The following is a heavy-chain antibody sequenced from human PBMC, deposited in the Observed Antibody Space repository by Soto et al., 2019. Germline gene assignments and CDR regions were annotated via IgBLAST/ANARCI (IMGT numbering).Heavy chain of an antibody. J-gene: IGHJ6*02. CDR3: ANGHDNYFYYGMDV. Sequence: QVQLVQSASEVKKPGSSVKVSCKTSGGTLSSFAISWVRQAPGQGLEWVGTFIPVVGMAKYGQNFQGRVTITADQSTNTLFMELSSLTYEDTAIYVCANGHDNYFYYGMDVWGQGTTVTVSS. V-gene: IGHV1-69*04. CDR2: FIPVVGMA. CDR1: GGTLSSFA. D-gene: IGHD1-1*01.